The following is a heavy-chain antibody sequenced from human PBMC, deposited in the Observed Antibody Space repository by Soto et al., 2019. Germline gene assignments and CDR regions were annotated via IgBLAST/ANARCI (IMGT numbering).Heavy chain of an antibody. V-gene: IGHV1-8*01. J-gene: IGHJ6*02. CDR1: GYAFISYD. Sequence: QVQLVQSGAEVKKPGASVTVSCKASGYAFISYDINWVRQASGQGLEWMGWMNPYNGYTGYAQKFQGRVTMTRDTSINTAYMELSSLRSEDTAVYYCYGMDVWGQWTTVAVS. CDR3: YGMDV. CDR2: MNPYNGYT.